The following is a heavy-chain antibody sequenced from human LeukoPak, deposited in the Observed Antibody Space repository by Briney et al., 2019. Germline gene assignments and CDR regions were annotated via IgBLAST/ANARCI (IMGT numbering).Heavy chain of an antibody. CDR2: IKIVGSEK. Sequence: GGSLRLSCPPSGFTFSSHWMSSVHQAPGNGLDWVANIKIVGSEKYYVDSVKGRFSISRDNPKTTLYLQMNSLRAEDTAVYYCARDIVVVVAAIHPHAFDIWGQGTMVTVSS. CDR1: GFTFSSHW. CDR3: ARDIVVVVAAIHPHAFDI. J-gene: IGHJ3*02. V-gene: IGHV3-7*01. D-gene: IGHD2-15*01.